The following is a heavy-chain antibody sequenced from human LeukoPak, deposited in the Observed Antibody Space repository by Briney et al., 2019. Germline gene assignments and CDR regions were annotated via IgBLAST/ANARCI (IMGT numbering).Heavy chain of an antibody. D-gene: IGHD6-19*01. Sequence: GGSLRLSCAASGFTFSNYWMHWVRQAPGKGLVWVSRIKRDGSSTDYADSVKGRFTISRDNAKNSLFLQMNSLRAEDTAVYYCARALRSGWLVIDYWGQGTLVTVSS. CDR1: GFTFSNYW. CDR2: IKRDGSST. CDR3: ARALRSGWLVIDY. V-gene: IGHV3-74*01. J-gene: IGHJ4*02.